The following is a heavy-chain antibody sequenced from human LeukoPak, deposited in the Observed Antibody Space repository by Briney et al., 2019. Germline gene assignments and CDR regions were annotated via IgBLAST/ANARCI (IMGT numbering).Heavy chain of an antibody. CDR1: GFTFSSYG. D-gene: IGHD3-3*02. J-gene: IGHJ1*01. Sequence: GRSLRLSCAASGFTFSSYGMHWVRQAPRKGLDWVAILSYDGSNKYYADSVKGRFTISRDNSKNTLYLQMNSLRAEDTAVYYCAKGRFWRRKTDYHFLHWGQGTLVTVSS. CDR2: LSYDGSNK. CDR3: AKGRFWRRKTDYHFLH. V-gene: IGHV3-30*18.